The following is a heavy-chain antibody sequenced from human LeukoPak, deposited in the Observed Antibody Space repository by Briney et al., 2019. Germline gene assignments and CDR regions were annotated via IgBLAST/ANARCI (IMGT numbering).Heavy chain of an antibody. V-gene: IGHV4-34*01. CDR2: INHSGST. J-gene: IGHJ3*02. CDR3: ARGRGSFGSSGAFDI. D-gene: IGHD3-10*01. Sequence: SETLSLTCAVYGGSFSRYYWSWIRQPPGKGLEWIGEINHSGSTNYDPSLKSRVTISVDTSKNQFSLKLSSVTAADTAVYYCARGRGSFGSSGAFDIWGQGTMVTVSS. CDR1: GGSFSRYY.